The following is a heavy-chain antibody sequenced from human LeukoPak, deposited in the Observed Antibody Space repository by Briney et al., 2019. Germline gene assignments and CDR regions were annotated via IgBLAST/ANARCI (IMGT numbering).Heavy chain of an antibody. D-gene: IGHD6-13*01. V-gene: IGHV4-61*02. J-gene: IGHJ5*02. CDR2: IYTSGST. CDR3: ARGLSSSSFWFDP. CDR1: GGSINSGSYY. Sequence: SQTLSLTCTVSGGSINSGSYYWTWIQQPAGKGLEWIGRIYTSGSTNYNPSLKSRVTISVDTSKNQFSLKLNSVTAADTAVYYCARGLSSSSFWFDPWGQGTLVTVSS.